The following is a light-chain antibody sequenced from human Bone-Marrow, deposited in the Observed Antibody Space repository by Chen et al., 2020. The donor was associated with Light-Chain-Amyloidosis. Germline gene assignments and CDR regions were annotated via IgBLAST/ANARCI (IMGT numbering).Light chain of an antibody. V-gene: IGLV3-21*02. Sequence: SYVLTQPPSVSVAPGQTARIPCGGYNIGSESVHWYQQRPGQAPVLVVYDDSDRPSGIPERFSGSNSGDTATLTISRVEAGDEADYYCQVWDSSSDDYVFGTGTKVTVL. CDR2: DDS. CDR1: NIGSES. J-gene: IGLJ1*01. CDR3: QVWDSSSDDYV.